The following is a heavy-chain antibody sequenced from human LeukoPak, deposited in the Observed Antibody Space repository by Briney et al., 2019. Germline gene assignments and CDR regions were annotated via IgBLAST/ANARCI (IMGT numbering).Heavy chain of an antibody. CDR3: ARVWGGSYSSDY. V-gene: IGHV4-59*01. CDR2: IYYSGST. J-gene: IGHJ4*02. D-gene: IGHD1-26*01. Sequence: PETLSLTCTVSGGSISSYYWSWIRQPPGKGLEWIGYIYYSGSTNYNPSLKSRVTISVDTSKNQFSLKLSSVTAADTAVYYCARVWGGSYSSDYWGQGTLVTVSS. CDR1: GGSISSYY.